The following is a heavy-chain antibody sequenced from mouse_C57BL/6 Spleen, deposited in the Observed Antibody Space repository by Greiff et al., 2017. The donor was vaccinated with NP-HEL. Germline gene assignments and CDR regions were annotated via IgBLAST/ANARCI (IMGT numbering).Heavy chain of an antibody. V-gene: IGHV1-9*01. J-gene: IGHJ4*01. CDR2: IIPGSGST. CDR1: GYTFTGYR. Sequence: QVQLQQSGAELMKPGASVKLSCKATGYTFTGYRIEWVKQRPGHGLEWIGEIIPGSGSTKYNEKFKGKATFTADTSSNTAYMQLSSLTTEDSAIYYCARWDDYDGDYYAMDYWGQGTSVTVSS. D-gene: IGHD2-4*01. CDR3: ARWDDYDGDYYAMDY.